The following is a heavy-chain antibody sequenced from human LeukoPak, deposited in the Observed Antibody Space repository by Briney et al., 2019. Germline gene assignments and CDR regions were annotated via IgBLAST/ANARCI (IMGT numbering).Heavy chain of an antibody. CDR1: GGSVSSGGYS. D-gene: IGHD3-22*01. V-gene: IGHV4-30-2*01. Sequence: SETLSLTCAVSGGSVSSGGYSWSWIRHPPGKGLEWIAYIYPSGSSYYNPSLMGRVTISVNRSKNQFSLKLTSVTAADTAVYYCARGVVAYYYDSSTYYDSWGQGALVTVSS. CDR3: ARGVVAYYYDSSTYYDS. CDR2: IYPSGSS. J-gene: IGHJ5*01.